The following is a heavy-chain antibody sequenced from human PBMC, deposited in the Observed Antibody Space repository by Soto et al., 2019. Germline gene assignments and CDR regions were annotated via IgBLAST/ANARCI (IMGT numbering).Heavy chain of an antibody. CDR1: GGSFSGYY. CDR2: INHSGST. D-gene: IGHD3-22*01. V-gene: IGHV4-34*01. CDR3: ARGSQYYYDSSGCCTYFDY. J-gene: IGHJ4*02. Sequence: SETLSLTCAVYGGSFSGYYWSWIRQPPGKGLEWIGEINHSGSTNYNPSLKSRVTISVDTSKNQFSLKLSSVTAADTAVYYCARGSQYYYDSSGCCTYFDYWGQGTLVTVS.